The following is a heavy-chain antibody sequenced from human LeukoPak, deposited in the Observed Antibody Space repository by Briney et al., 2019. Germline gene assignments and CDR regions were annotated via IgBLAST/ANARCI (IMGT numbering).Heavy chain of an antibody. CDR2: IYPGDSDT. CDR1: GYSFTSYW. D-gene: IGHD1-14*01. Sequence: GVSLKISFKGSGYSFTSYWIGWVRQMPGKGLEWMGIIYPGDSDTRYNPSFQGQVTISADKSINTAYLQWSSLKASDTAMYYCARLEGRSPPLDAFDIWGQGTMVTVSS. V-gene: IGHV5-51*01. CDR3: ARLEGRSPPLDAFDI. J-gene: IGHJ3*02.